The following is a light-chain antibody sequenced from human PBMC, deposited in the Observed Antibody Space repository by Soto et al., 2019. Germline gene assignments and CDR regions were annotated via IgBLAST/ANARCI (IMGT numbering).Light chain of an antibody. CDR3: QQYNAYYS. CDR1: QAISRW. J-gene: IGKJ2*03. CDR2: DVS. V-gene: IGKV1-5*01. Sequence: DIQMTQSPPTLPASAGDRVTITCRASQAISRWLAWYQQKPGKAPELLIYDVSTLQSGVPSRFSGTGSGTEFPLTISSLQPEDFATYYCQQYNAYYSFGQGTKVEIK.